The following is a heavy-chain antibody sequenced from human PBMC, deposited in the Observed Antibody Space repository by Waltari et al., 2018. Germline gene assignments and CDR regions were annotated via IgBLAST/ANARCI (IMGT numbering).Heavy chain of an antibody. J-gene: IGHJ4*02. D-gene: IGHD3-10*01. V-gene: IGHV3-23*01. CDR2: MRGEDDNT. CDR3: GKGDNSVSIYRPFDC. Sequence: EVQVLESGGGLVQPGGSLRLSCAVSGFAFRTYGLRWVRQAPGKGREWVSGMRGEDDNTQYADSVKGRFTFSRDKSTNTLHLQMNSLRTEDTAVYYCGKGDNSVSIYRPFDCWGQGILVTVSS. CDR1: GFAFRTYG.